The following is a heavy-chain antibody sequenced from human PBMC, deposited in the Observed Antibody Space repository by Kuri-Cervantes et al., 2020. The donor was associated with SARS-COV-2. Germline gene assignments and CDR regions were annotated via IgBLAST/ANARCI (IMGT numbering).Heavy chain of an antibody. CDR1: GFTFSNAW. V-gene: IGHV3-20*04. D-gene: IGHD3-3*01. J-gene: IGHJ4*02. Sequence: GESLKISCAASGFTFSNAWMSWVRQAPGKGLEWVAGISWNGGSIGYVDSVKGRFTISRDNAKNSLYLQMNSLRAEDAAVYYCARDHNDFWSGYYPLDYWGQGTLVTVSS. CDR2: ISWNGGSI. CDR3: ARDHNDFWSGYYPLDY.